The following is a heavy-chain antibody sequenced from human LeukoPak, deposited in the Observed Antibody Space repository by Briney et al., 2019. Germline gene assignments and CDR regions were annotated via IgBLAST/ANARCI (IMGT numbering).Heavy chain of an antibody. CDR1: GFTVSSNY. V-gene: IGHV3-53*01. J-gene: IGHJ4*02. D-gene: IGHD3-22*01. CDR3: ARVGSSGSFDY. CDR2: IYSGGST. Sequence: GGSLRLSCAASGFTVSSNYMSWVRQAPGKGLEWVSVIYSGGSTYYADSVKGRFTISRDNSKNTLYLQMNSLRAEDTAVYYCARVGSSGSFDYWGQGTLATVSS.